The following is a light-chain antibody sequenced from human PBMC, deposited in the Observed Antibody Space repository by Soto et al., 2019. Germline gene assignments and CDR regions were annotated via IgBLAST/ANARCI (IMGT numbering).Light chain of an antibody. Sequence: QSVLSQPASVSGSPGQSITISCTGTSGDIGGYNYVSWYQQHPGKAPQLVIYEVSNRPSGVSDRFSGSKSGKTASLTISGLQAEDEADYFCASYTAKSPLFVFGPGTKLTVL. J-gene: IGLJ1*01. V-gene: IGLV2-14*01. CDR2: EVS. CDR3: ASYTAKSPLFV. CDR1: SGDIGGYNY.